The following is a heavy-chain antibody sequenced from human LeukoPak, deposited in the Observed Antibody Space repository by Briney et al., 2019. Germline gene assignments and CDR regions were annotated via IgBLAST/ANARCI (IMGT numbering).Heavy chain of an antibody. V-gene: IGHV3-23*01. CDR2: ISGSGGST. Sequence: GGSLRLSCAASGFTFSSYGMSWVRQAPGKGLEWVSAISGSGGSTYYADSVKGRFTISRDNSKNTLYLQMNSLRAEDTAVYYCARDLGYSYGFLSYYWGQGTLVTVSS. CDR3: ARDLGYSYGFLSYY. J-gene: IGHJ4*02. D-gene: IGHD5-18*01. CDR1: GFTFSSYG.